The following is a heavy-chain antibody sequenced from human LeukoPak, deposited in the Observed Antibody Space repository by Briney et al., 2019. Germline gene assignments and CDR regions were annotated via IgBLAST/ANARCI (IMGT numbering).Heavy chain of an antibody. D-gene: IGHD5-18*01. CDR2: ISGSGGST. J-gene: IGHJ4*02. CDR1: GFTFSSYS. Sequence: GGSLRLSCAAPGFTFSSYSMNWVRQAPGKGLEWVSAISGSGGSTYYADPVKGRFTISRDNSKNTLYLQMNSLRAEDTAVYYCARDVDTAMVTHFDYWGQGTLVTVSS. CDR3: ARDVDTAMVTHFDY. V-gene: IGHV3-23*01.